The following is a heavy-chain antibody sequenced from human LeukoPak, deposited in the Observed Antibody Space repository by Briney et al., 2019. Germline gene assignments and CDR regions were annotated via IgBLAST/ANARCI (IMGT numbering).Heavy chain of an antibody. CDR3: AVYGSEGRDDF. CDR1: GGSISRYY. J-gene: IGHJ5*01. V-gene: IGHV4-4*07. Sequence: SETLSLTCTVSGGSISRYYWNWIRQSAGKRLEWIGRIDPSGSTNYNPSLKSRVTMSVDTSTNQFSLKLISVTAADTAVYYCAVYGSEGRDDFWGHGTLVTVSS. D-gene: IGHD3-10*01. CDR2: IDPSGST.